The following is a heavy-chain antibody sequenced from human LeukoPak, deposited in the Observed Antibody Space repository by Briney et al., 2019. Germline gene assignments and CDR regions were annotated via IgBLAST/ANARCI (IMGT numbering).Heavy chain of an antibody. CDR1: GYTFTGYY. Sequence: ASVKVSCKASGYTFTGYYMHWVRQAPGQGLEWMGWINPNSGGTNYAQKFQGRVTMTRDTSISTAYMELSRLRSDDTAVYYCARALLEWFYFDYWGQGTLVTVSS. CDR3: ARALLEWFYFDY. J-gene: IGHJ4*02. V-gene: IGHV1-2*02. D-gene: IGHD3-3*01. CDR2: INPNSGGT.